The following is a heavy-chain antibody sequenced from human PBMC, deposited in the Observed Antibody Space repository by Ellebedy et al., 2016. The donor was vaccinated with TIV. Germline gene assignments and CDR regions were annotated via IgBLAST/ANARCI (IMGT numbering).Heavy chain of an antibody. D-gene: IGHD4-17*01. CDR3: ARDTPSNDYGDYEYNGMDV. CDR2: ISAYNGNT. J-gene: IGHJ6*02. Sequence: ASVKVSXKASGGTFSSYAISWVRQAPEQGLEWMGWISAYNGNTDYAQKFQGRIMMTTDTSRKTAYMELASLRSDDTAVYYCARDTPSNDYGDYEYNGMDVWGQGTTVTVSS. CDR1: GGTFSSYA. V-gene: IGHV1-18*01.